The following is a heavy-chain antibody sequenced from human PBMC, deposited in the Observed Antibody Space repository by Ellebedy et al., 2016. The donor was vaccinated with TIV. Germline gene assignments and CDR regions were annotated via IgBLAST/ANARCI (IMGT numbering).Heavy chain of an antibody. Sequence: GGSLRLSXAASGFTFSSYSMNWVRQAPGKGLEWVSYISSSSSTIYYADSVKGRFTISRDNAKNSLYLQMNSLRDEDTAVYYCGTVVPAAIRHMDVWGKGTTVTVSS. CDR2: ISSSSSTI. CDR3: GTVVPAAIRHMDV. V-gene: IGHV3-48*02. J-gene: IGHJ6*03. D-gene: IGHD2-2*02. CDR1: GFTFSSYS.